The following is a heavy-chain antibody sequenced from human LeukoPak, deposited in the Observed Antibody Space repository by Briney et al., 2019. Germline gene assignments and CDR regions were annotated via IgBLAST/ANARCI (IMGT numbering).Heavy chain of an antibody. V-gene: IGHV1-24*01. CDR3: ATDPYDYVWGSYRPLSY. D-gene: IGHD3-16*02. CDR1: GYTLTELS. CDR2: FDPEDGET. J-gene: IGHJ4*02. Sequence: ASVKVSCKVSGYTLTELSMHWVRQAPGKGLEWMGGFDPEDGETIYAQKFQGRVTMTEDTPTDTAYMELSSLRSEDTAVYYCATDPYDYVWGSYRPLSYWGQGTLVTVSS.